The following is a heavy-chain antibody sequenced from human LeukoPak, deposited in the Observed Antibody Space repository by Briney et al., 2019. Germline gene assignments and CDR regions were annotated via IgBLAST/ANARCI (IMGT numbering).Heavy chain of an antibody. CDR2: INPNSGGT. CDR1: GYTFTGYY. CDR3: ARDSGIAVAGTRPTGDFDY. D-gene: IGHD6-19*01. Sequence: ASAKVSCKASGYTFTGYYMHWVRQAPGQGLEWMGWINPNSGGTNYAQKFQGWVTMTRDTSISTAYMELSRLRSDDTAVYYCARDSGIAVAGTRPTGDFDYWGQGTLVTVSS. V-gene: IGHV1-2*04. J-gene: IGHJ4*02.